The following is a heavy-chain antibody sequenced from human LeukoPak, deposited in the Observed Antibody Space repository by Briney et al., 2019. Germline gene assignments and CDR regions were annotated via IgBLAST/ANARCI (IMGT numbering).Heavy chain of an antibody. Sequence: GASVKVSCKASGYTFTSYGISWVRQAPGQGLEWMGWISAYNGNTNYAQKLQGRVTMTTDTSTSTAYMELRSLRSDDMAVYYCARVRNDYVWGSYRYTYYFDYWGQGTLVTVSS. V-gene: IGHV1-18*03. CDR2: ISAYNGNT. CDR3: ARVRNDYVWGSYRYTYYFDY. J-gene: IGHJ4*02. D-gene: IGHD3-16*02. CDR1: GYTFTSYG.